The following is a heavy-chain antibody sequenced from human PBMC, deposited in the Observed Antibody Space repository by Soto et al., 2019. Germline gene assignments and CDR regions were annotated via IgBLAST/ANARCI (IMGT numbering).Heavy chain of an antibody. V-gene: IGHV3-53*01. D-gene: IGHD6-19*01. CDR2: IYGGGTT. J-gene: IGHJ4*02. CDR3: VQPTGWPGFDF. Sequence: EVQLVESGGGLIQPGGSLRLSCAASGFTVSSKYMTWVRQAPGKGLEWVSVIYGGGTTYYADSVKGRFTISRDNSKNTLYLQMNSLRAEDTAVYYCVQPTGWPGFDFWGQGTLGTVSS. CDR1: GFTVSSKY.